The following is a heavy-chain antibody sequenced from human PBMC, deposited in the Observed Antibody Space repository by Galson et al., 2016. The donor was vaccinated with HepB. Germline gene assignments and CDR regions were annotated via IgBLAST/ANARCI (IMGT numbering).Heavy chain of an antibody. Sequence: ETLSLTCTVSGGSISSSNYYWGWIRQPPGKGREWIGSIYHSGTTYYTPSLKSRVTISVDTSKRQCPLNLYSVTAADTAVYCCARGYNAYDFAAPYYFAFWGQATLVTVSS. CDR1: GGSISSSNYY. CDR3: ARGYNAYDFAAPYYFAF. V-gene: IGHV4-39*06. CDR2: IYHSGTT. J-gene: IGHJ4*02. D-gene: IGHD5-12*01.